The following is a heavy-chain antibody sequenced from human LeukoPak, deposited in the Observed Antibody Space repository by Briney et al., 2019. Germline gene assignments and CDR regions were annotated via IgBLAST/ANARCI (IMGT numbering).Heavy chain of an antibody. CDR2: ISGSGGST. D-gene: IGHD3-16*02. V-gene: IGHV3-23*01. J-gene: IGHJ4*02. Sequence: GGSLRLSCAASGFTFSSYAMSWVRQAPGKGLEWVSAISGSGGSTYYADSVKGRFTISRDNAKNSLYLQMNSLRAEDTAVYYCARGYDYVWGSYPGDFDYWGQGTLVTVSS. CDR1: GFTFSSYA. CDR3: ARGYDYVWGSYPGDFDY.